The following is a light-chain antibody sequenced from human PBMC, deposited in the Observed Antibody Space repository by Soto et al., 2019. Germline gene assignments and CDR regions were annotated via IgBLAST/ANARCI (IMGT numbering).Light chain of an antibody. CDR1: SIDVGGYNY. Sequence: SVVPQPATVSGSPGQPITYSCTGTSIDVGGYNYVSWFQQYPGKAPKLIIYDVSNRPSGVSNRFSGSKSGNTASLTISGLQAEDEADYYCSSFTSSGTYVFGNGTKVTVL. V-gene: IGLV2-14*01. J-gene: IGLJ1*01. CDR3: SSFTSSGTYV. CDR2: DVS.